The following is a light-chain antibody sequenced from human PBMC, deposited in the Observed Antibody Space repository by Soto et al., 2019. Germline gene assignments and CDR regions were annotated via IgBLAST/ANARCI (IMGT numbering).Light chain of an antibody. CDR2: DVS. Sequence: QSALTQPASVSGSPGQSITISCTGTSSDVGGYNYVSWHQQHPGKAPKVMISDVSNRPSGVSDRFSGSKSGNTASLTISGLQAEDEADYYCSSYTSNSTLYVFGTGTKVTVL. CDR1: SSDVGGYNY. CDR3: SSYTSNSTLYV. J-gene: IGLJ1*01. V-gene: IGLV2-14*01.